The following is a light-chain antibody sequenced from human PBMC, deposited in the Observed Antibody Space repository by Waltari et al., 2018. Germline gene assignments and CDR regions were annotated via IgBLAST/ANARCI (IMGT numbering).Light chain of an antibody. CDR3: QQRSNWPPALT. V-gene: IGKV3-11*01. Sequence: DIVLPQSPVTLSLSPGERATLSCRASQSVSSYLTWYQQKPGQAPRLLIYDASNRATGIPARFRGSGSGTDFTLTISSLEPEDFAVYYCQQRSNWPPALTFGGGTKVEVK. J-gene: IGKJ4*01. CDR2: DAS. CDR1: QSVSSY.